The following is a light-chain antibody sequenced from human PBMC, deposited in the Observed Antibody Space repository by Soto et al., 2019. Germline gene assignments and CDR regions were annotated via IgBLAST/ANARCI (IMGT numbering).Light chain of an antibody. CDR3: GSWDSSLSAYV. V-gene: IGLV1-51*01. J-gene: IGLJ1*01. CDR1: SSNIGGNS. Sequence: TQPPSGSPAPGRKVTISCSGSSSNIGGNSVSWYQQLPGTAPKLLIYDDNKRPSGIPDRFSGSKSGTSATLGITGFQTGDEADYYCGSWDSSLSAYVFGTGTKVTVL. CDR2: DDN.